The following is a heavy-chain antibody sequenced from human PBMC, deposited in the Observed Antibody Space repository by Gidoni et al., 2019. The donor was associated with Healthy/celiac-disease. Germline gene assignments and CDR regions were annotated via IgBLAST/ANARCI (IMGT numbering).Heavy chain of an antibody. J-gene: IGHJ4*02. CDR2: INPRGGST. Sequence: QVQLGQSGAEVTKSGASVTVSGKASGYTVTSYYMHWVRQAPGQGLEWMGIINPRGGSTSYAQKFQGRVTLTRDTSTSTVYMALSRLRSEDTAVYYCSRDWSAAACIRDRDYWGQGTLVTVSS. V-gene: IGHV1-46*01. CDR3: SRDWSAAACIRDRDY. CDR1: GYTVTSYY. D-gene: IGHD6-13*01.